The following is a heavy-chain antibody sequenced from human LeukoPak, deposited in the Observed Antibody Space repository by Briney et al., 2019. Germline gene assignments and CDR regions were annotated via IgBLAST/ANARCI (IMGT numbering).Heavy chain of an antibody. CDR2: IYYSGST. CDR1: GGSISSGGYY. Sequence: TSETLSLTCTVSGGSISSGGYYWSWIRQHPGKGLEWIGYIYYSGSTYYNPSLKSRVTISVDTSKNQFSLKLSSVTAADTAVYYCASQTYYYGSGSYQDVDYWGQGTLVTVSS. D-gene: IGHD3-10*01. CDR3: ASQTYYYGSGSYQDVDY. V-gene: IGHV4-31*03. J-gene: IGHJ4*02.